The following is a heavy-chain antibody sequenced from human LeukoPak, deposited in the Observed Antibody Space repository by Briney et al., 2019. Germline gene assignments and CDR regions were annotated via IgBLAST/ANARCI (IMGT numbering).Heavy chain of an antibody. CDR3: ARDYVDIIAHFDY. CDR1: GGSISSYY. V-gene: IGHV4-4*07. Sequence: SETLSLTCTVSGGSISSYYWSWIRQPAGKGLEWIGRIYTSGSTNYNPSLKSRVTISVDKSKNQSSLKLSSVTDADTAVYYCARDYVDIIAHFDYWGQGTLVTVSS. J-gene: IGHJ4*02. CDR2: IYTSGST. D-gene: IGHD3-9*01.